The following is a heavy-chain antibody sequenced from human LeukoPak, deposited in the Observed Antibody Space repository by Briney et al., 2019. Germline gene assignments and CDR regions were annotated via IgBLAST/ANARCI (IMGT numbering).Heavy chain of an antibody. CDR1: RFTLTIYH. V-gene: IGHV1-46*01. J-gene: IGHJ3*01. Sequence: ASVKVSCKPSRFTLTIYHLHSVRQAPGQGLEWMGIIKPSGDGTTYAQKLQGRFTMTTDASPSTPYMELSSLRSPDTALYYSSRTTLGTFCLAFDLWGKGTMVTVSS. CDR2: IKPSGDGT. CDR3: SRTTLGTFCLAFDL. D-gene: IGHD1-1*01.